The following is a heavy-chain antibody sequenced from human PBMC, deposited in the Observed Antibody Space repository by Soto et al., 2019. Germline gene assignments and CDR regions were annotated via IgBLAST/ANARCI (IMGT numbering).Heavy chain of an antibody. J-gene: IGHJ2*01. V-gene: IGHV1-69*13. Sequence: VASVKVSCKASGGTFSNYAISWVRQAPGQGLEWMGGIIPMFGTVNYAQNFQGRVTITAHESTSTAYMELSSLRFEDTAVYYCARGFIFGVVTRNWYFDLWGRGTLVTVCS. CDR1: GGTFSNYA. D-gene: IGHD3-3*01. CDR2: IIPMFGTV. CDR3: ARGFIFGVVTRNWYFDL.